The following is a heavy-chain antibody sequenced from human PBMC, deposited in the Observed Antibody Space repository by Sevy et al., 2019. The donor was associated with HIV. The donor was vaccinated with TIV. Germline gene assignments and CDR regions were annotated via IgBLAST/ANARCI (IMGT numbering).Heavy chain of an antibody. CDR3: ARYIGGRPRAYYFDP. Sequence: GGSLRLSCAASGFTFRTFWMSWVRQAPGKGLEWVAHIKQDGTEKYHVDSVKGRFTIARDNANNSLNLLMNSLRADDTAVYYCARYIGGRPRAYYFDPWGQGTLVTVSS. D-gene: IGHD6-6*01. J-gene: IGHJ4*02. CDR2: IKQDGTEK. CDR1: GFTFRTFW. V-gene: IGHV3-7*01.